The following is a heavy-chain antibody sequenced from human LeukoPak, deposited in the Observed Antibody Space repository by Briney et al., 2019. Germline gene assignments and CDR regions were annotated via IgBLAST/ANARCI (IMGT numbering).Heavy chain of an antibody. D-gene: IGHD2-8*02. V-gene: IGHV4-39*01. J-gene: IGHJ5*01. CDR1: GFTFSNYA. CDR2: ISNSGST. Sequence: PGGSLRLSCAASGFTFSNYAMSWIRQPPGKGLEWIASISNSGSTYDNPSLRSRVTMFVDTSKNQFSLNLSSVTAADMAVYFCARHAQGWVLLNWFDSWGQGSLVTVSS. CDR3: ARHAQGWVLLNWFDS.